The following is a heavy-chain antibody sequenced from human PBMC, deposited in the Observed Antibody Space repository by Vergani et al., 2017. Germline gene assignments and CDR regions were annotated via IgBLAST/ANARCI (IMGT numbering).Heavy chain of an antibody. D-gene: IGHD1-26*01. CDR2: INPNSGGT. J-gene: IGHJ6*02. CDR1: GYTFTSYD. CDR3: ARGGGELRGGMDV. V-gene: IGHV1-2*02. Sequence: QVQLVQSGAEVQKPGASVKVSCKASGYTFTSYDINWVRQATGQGLEWMGWINPNSGGTNYAQKFQGRVTMTRDTSISTAYMELSRLRSDEPAVYYCARGGGELRGGMDVWGQGTTVTVSS.